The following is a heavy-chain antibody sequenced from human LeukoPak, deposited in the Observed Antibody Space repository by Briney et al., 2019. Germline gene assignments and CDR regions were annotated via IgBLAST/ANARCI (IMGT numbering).Heavy chain of an antibody. J-gene: IGHJ4*02. V-gene: IGHV4-34*01. D-gene: IGHD5-18*01. CDR1: GGSFSGYY. CDR2: INHSGST. CDR3: ARLFVFYSYGRFDY. Sequence: SETLSLTCAVYGGSFSGYYWSWIRQPPGKGLEWIGEINHSGSTNYNPSLKGRVTISVDTSKNQFSLKLSSVTAADTAVYYCARLFVFYSYGRFDYWGQGTLVTVSS.